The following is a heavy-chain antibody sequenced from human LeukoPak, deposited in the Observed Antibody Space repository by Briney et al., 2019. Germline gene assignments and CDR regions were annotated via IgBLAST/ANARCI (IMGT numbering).Heavy chain of an antibody. V-gene: IGHV4-59*01. CDR3: ARDVPIFGVVIIVDAFDI. D-gene: IGHD3-3*01. CDR1: GGSISSYY. Sequence: SETLSLTCTVSGGSISSYYWSWIRQPPGKGLEWIGYIYYSGSTNYNPSLKSRVTISVDTSKNQFSLKLSSVTAADTAVYYCARDVPIFGVVIIVDAFDIWGQGTTVTVSS. CDR2: IYYSGST. J-gene: IGHJ3*02.